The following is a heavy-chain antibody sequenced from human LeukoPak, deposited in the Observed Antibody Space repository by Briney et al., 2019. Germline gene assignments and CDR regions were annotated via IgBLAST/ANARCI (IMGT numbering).Heavy chain of an antibody. Sequence: SETLSLTCTVSGGSISSSSYYWGWIRQPPGKGLEWIGSIYYSGSTYYNPSLESRVTISVDTSKNQFSLKLSSVTAADTAVYYCASWDSSGYYDYWGQGTLVTVSS. D-gene: IGHD3-22*01. CDR3: ASWDSSGYYDY. CDR1: GGSISSSSYY. CDR2: IYYSGST. J-gene: IGHJ4*02. V-gene: IGHV4-39*07.